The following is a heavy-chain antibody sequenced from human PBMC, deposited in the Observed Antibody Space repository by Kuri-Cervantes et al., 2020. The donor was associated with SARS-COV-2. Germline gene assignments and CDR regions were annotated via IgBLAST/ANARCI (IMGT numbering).Heavy chain of an antibody. Sequence: GGSLRLSCAASGFTFTSYWMSWVRQAPGKGLEWVANIKPDGSDKYYVDSVKGRFTISRDNAKNSLYLQMNSLRPEDTAVYYCARGYEARYSSSWYLDYWGQGTLVTVSS. D-gene: IGHD6-13*01. CDR2: IKPDGSDK. V-gene: IGHV3-7*02. CDR3: ARGYEARYSSSWYLDY. J-gene: IGHJ4*02. CDR1: GFTFTSYW.